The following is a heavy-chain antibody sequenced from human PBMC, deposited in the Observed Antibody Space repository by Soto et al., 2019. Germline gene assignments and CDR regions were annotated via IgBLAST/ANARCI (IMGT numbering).Heavy chain of an antibody. V-gene: IGHV1-2*04. CDR1: GYTFTEYF. CDR3: VRGAISVGSVVEFGY. J-gene: IGHJ4*02. Sequence: ASVKVSCKASGYTFTEYFIHWVRQAPGQGLEWMGWINPSSGGTHYAQKFQGWVTISRDTSISTAYMELSRLKSDDTALYYCVRGAISVGSVVEFGYWGRGIPVTVSS. CDR2: INPSSGGT. D-gene: IGHD3-22*01.